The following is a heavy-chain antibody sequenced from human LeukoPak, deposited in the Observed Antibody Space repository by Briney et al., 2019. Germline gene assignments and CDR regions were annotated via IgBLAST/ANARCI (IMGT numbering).Heavy chain of an antibody. D-gene: IGHD3-22*01. CDR2: ISGSGGST. J-gene: IGHJ6*03. Sequence: GGSLRLSCAASGFTFSSYGMSWVRQAPGKGLEWVSAISGSGGSTYYADSVKGRFTISRDNSKNTLYLQMNSLRAEDTAVYYCAKDPFYYDSSSDYYYYMDVWGKGTTVTISS. CDR3: AKDPFYYDSSSDYYYYMDV. V-gene: IGHV3-23*01. CDR1: GFTFSSYG.